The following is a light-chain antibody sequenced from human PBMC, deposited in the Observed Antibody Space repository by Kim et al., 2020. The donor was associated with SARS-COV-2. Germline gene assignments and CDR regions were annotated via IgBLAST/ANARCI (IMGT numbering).Light chain of an antibody. CDR2: DDS. CDR3: QVWDSSSVNYV. J-gene: IGLJ1*01. CDR1: NIGSKS. Sequence: APGKTARITCGGNNIGSKSVHWYQQKPGQAPVLVVYDDSDQPSGIPERFSGSNSGNTATLTISRVEAGDEADYYCQVWDSSSVNYVFGTGTKVTVL. V-gene: IGLV3-21*03.